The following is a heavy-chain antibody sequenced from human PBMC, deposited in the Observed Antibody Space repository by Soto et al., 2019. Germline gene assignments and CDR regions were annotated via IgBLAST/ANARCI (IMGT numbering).Heavy chain of an antibody. CDR2: INHSGNT. CDR1: GGSIISGDYY. Sequence: SETLSLTCTVSGGSIISGDYYWSWIRQPPGKGLEWIGEINHSGNTTYNPSLKSRVTISVDTSKNQFSLKLSSVTAADTAVYYCATIVVVPAAMRSYRTQLRYFNAWGQGTLVTVSS. J-gene: IGHJ4*02. V-gene: IGHV4-34*01. CDR3: ATIVVVPAAMRSYRTQLRYFNA. D-gene: IGHD2-2*01.